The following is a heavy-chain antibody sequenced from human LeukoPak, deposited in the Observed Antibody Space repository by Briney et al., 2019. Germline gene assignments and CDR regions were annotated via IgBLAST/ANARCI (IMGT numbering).Heavy chain of an antibody. CDR3: AKWGDYDILTGYYDSDY. D-gene: IGHD3-9*01. CDR1: GFIFSNYA. Sequence: GGSLRLSCAAPGFIFSNYAMSWVRQAPGKGLEWVSAFGGRDVGNYYADSVKGRFPVSRDDPKNTLYLQMNTLRVEDTAVYYCAKWGDYDILTGYYDSDYWGHGTLVTVSS. V-gene: IGHV3-23*01. CDR2: FGGRDVGN. J-gene: IGHJ4*01.